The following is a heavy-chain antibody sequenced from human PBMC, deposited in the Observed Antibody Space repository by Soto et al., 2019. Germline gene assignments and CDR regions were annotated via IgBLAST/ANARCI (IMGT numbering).Heavy chain of an antibody. V-gene: IGHV4-39*01. CDR1: GGSISGDTFY. D-gene: IGHD3-22*01. Sequence: QLQLQESGPGLLKPSETLSLTCSVSGGSISGDTFYWGWIRQPPGKGLEWIGSLYYRGSTYYNPSLKGRVTISADTSKDQFSRMLTSVTAADTAVYFCSRTVSAYDTTGYYFAGFDPWGQGTLVTVSS. J-gene: IGHJ5*02. CDR2: LYYRGST. CDR3: SRTVSAYDTTGYYFAGFDP.